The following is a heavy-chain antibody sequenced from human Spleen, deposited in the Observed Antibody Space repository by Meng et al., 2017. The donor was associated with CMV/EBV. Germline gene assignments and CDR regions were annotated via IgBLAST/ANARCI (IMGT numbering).Heavy chain of an antibody. CDR3: ARGSAAYDFWSGYSNYFDY. J-gene: IGHJ4*02. CDR1: GFTVSSNY. CDR2: IYSGGNT. V-gene: IGHV3-66*02. Sequence: GGSLRLSCAASGFTVSSNYMTWVRQAPGKGLEWVSVIYSGGNTYYADSVKGRFTISRDNSNNTVYLQMNSLRAEDTAVYYCARGSAAYDFWSGYSNYFDYWGQGTLVTVSS. D-gene: IGHD3-3*01.